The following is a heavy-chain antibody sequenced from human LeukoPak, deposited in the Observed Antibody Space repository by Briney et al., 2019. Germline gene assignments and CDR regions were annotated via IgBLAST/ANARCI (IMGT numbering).Heavy chain of an antibody. CDR2: ISSSSSTI. CDR3: AKDIREVVVAATAFDY. V-gene: IGHV3-48*01. D-gene: IGHD2-15*01. J-gene: IGHJ4*02. CDR1: GFTFSSYS. Sequence: GWSLRLSCAASGFTFSSYSMNWVRQAPGKGLEWVSYISSSSSTIYYADSVKGRFTISRDNSKNTLYLQMNSLRAEDTAVYYCAKDIREVVVAATAFDYWGQGTLVTVSS.